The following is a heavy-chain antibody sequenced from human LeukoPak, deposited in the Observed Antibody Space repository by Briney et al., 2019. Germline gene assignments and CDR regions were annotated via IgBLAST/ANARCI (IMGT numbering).Heavy chain of an antibody. CDR2: ISYDGSNK. V-gene: IGHV3-30*04. D-gene: IGHD3-3*01. CDR1: GFTFSSYA. CDR3: AREFWSGPTTNYGMDV. Sequence: AGGSLRLSCAASGFTFSSYAMHWVRQAPGKGLEWVAVISYDGSNKYYADSVKGRFTISRDNSKNTLYLQMNSLRAEDTAVYYCAREFWSGPTTNYGMDVWGQGTTVTVSS. J-gene: IGHJ6*02.